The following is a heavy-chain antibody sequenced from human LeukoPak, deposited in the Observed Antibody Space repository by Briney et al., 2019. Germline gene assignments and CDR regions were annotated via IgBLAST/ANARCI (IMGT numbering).Heavy chain of an antibody. V-gene: IGHV4-39*01. CDR2: IRYSGST. J-gene: IGHJ5*02. CDR3: ATSDTVSTYNWFDP. Sequence: SETLSLTCSVSGGSISSNTYFWGWIRRPPGKGLEWIGSIRYSGSTYYNPSLKSRVTISVDTSKNQFSLNLSSLTAADPAVYYCATSDTVSTYNWFDPWGQGTLVTVS. D-gene: IGHD5/OR15-5a*01. CDR1: GGSISSNTYF.